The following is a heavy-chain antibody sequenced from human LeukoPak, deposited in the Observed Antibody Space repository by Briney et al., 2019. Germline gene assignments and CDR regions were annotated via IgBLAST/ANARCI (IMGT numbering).Heavy chain of an antibody. CDR3: ARHLSGVTGYTYGRGIDY. J-gene: IGHJ4*02. D-gene: IGHD5-18*01. CDR1: GFTFSSYS. V-gene: IGHV3-7*01. Sequence: GGSLRLSCAASGFTFSSYSMNWVRQAPGKGLEWVANIKKDGSEKYYVDSVKGRFTISRDNAKKSLYLQINSLRAEDTALYYCARHLSGVTGYTYGRGIDYWGQGTLVTVSS. CDR2: IKKDGSEK.